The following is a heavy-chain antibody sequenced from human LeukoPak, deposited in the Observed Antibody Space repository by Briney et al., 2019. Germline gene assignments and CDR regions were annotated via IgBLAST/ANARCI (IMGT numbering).Heavy chain of an antibody. V-gene: IGHV1-18*01. J-gene: IGHJ4*02. CDR3: ARAALRTNGYSGYDLNYYFDY. Sequence: ASVKVSCKASGYTFTSYGISWVRQAPGQGLEWMGWISAYNGNTNYAQKPQGRVTMTPDTSTSTAYMEPRSLRSDDTAVYYCARAALRTNGYSGYDLNYYFDYWGQGTLVTVSS. D-gene: IGHD5-12*01. CDR1: GYTFTSYG. CDR2: ISAYNGNT.